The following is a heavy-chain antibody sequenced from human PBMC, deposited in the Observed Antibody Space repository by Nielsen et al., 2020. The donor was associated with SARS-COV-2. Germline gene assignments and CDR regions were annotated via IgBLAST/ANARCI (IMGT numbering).Heavy chain of an antibody. Sequence: ASVQVFCKASGYTFTSYGISWVRQAPGQGLEWMGWISAYNGNTNYAQKLQGRGTMTTDTYTSTAYMELRSLRSDDTAVYYCARKRRSSLVYCSGGSCYNWFDPWGQGTLVTVSS. J-gene: IGHJ5*02. CDR3: ARKRRSSLVYCSGGSCYNWFDP. D-gene: IGHD2-15*01. CDR1: GYTFTSYG. V-gene: IGHV1-18*04. CDR2: ISAYNGNT.